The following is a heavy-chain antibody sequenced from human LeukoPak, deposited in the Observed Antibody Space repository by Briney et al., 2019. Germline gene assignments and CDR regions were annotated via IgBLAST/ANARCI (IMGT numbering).Heavy chain of an antibody. CDR2: ISGSGGST. CDR1: GLTFSSYA. D-gene: IGHD2-21*01. Sequence: GGSLRLSCAASGLTFSSYAMSWVRQAPGKGLEWVSAISGSGGSTYYADSVKGRFTISRDNSKNTLYLQMNSLRAEDTAVYYCAKSTHGARYCGGDCYSVDYWGQGTLVTVSS. J-gene: IGHJ4*02. V-gene: IGHV3-23*01. CDR3: AKSTHGARYCGGDCYSVDY.